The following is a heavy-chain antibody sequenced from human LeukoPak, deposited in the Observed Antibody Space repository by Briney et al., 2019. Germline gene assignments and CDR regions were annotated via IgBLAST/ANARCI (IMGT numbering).Heavy chain of an antibody. D-gene: IGHD2-15*01. J-gene: IGHJ6*03. CDR2: IYISGST. Sequence: KPSETLSLTCTVSGGSISSGFYYWSWIRQPAGKGLEWIGRIYISGSTNYNPSLKSRVTISVDTSKNQFSLKLSSVTAADTAVYYCARSVEGYCSGGSCYSYYYYMDVWGKGTTVTVSS. CDR3: ARSVEGYCSGGSCYSYYYYMDV. V-gene: IGHV4-61*02. CDR1: GGSISSGFYY.